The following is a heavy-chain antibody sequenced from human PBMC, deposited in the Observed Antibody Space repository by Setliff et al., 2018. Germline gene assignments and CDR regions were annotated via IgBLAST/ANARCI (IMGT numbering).Heavy chain of an antibody. V-gene: IGHV4-61*09. Sequence: PSETLSLTCTVSGDSISSRRNYWGWFRQPAGKELEWIGQIYTSWSTNYNPSLKSRVTISLDTSKNQFSLKLSSVTAADTAVYYCACLQGGGQDFWGQGTLVTVSS. D-gene: IGHD3-16*01. CDR2: IYTSWST. CDR3: ACLQGGGQDF. CDR1: GDSISSRRNY. J-gene: IGHJ4*02.